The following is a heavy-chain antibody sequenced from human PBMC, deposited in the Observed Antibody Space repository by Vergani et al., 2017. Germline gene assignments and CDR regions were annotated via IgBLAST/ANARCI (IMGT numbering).Heavy chain of an antibody. CDR2: IDDKGKS. J-gene: IGHJ3*01. CDR1: GAAFNSYQ. D-gene: IGHD3-3*01. V-gene: IGHV4-34*01. CDR3: VRRDFWVGPRTFDF. Sequence: QVQLHQWGAGLLKTSETLSLTCAVSGAAFNSYQWTWIRQSPGRGQEWIGEIDDKGKSICNPTLKSRVTISVDNSKRHFSLHVTSVTAADSAMYYCVRRDFWVGPRTFDFWGAGTPVTVSS.